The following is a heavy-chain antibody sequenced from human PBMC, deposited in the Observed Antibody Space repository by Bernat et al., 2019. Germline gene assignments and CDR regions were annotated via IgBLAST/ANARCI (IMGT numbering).Heavy chain of an antibody. D-gene: IGHD3-16*01. CDR2: IWNDGSKQ. Sequence: QVQLVESGGGVVQSGRSLRLSCATSGFTFSHCGMHWVRQAPGKGLEWVAVIWNDGSKQYYGDSVKDRFTVSRDDSKSTVYLQINSLGAEDTAVYYCARDMSTHVDYWGQGTLVTVSS. CDR1: GFTFSHCG. V-gene: IGHV3-33*01. CDR3: ARDMSTHVDY. J-gene: IGHJ4*02.